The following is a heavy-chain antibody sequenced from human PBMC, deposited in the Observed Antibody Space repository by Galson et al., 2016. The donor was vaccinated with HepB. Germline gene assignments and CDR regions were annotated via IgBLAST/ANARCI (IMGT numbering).Heavy chain of an antibody. D-gene: IGHD3-22*01. CDR3: ARTIFYYDSSGYYGRCHRSYYYYYGMDV. Sequence: PALVKPTQTLTLTCTFSGFSLSTSGMCVSWIRQPPGKALEWLALIDWDDDKYYSTSLKTRLTISKDTSKNQVVLTMTNMDPVDTATYYCARTIFYYDSSGYYGRCHRSYYYYYGMDVWGQGTTVTVSS. CDR1: GFSLSTSGMC. CDR2: IDWDDDK. V-gene: IGHV2-70*01. J-gene: IGHJ6*02.